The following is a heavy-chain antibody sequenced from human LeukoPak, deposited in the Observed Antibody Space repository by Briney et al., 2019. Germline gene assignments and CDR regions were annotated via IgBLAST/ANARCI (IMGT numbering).Heavy chain of an antibody. CDR3: ARDLPTAKWIVGAWGGAFDI. J-gene: IGHJ3*02. Sequence: GASVKVSCKASGYTFTSFGISWVRQAPGQGLEWMGWISAYNGNTNYAQKLQGRVTMTTDTSTSAAYMELRSLRSDDTAVYYCARDLPTAKWIVGAWGGAFDIWGQGTMVTVSS. D-gene: IGHD1-26*01. CDR1: GYTFTSFG. CDR2: ISAYNGNT. V-gene: IGHV1-18*01.